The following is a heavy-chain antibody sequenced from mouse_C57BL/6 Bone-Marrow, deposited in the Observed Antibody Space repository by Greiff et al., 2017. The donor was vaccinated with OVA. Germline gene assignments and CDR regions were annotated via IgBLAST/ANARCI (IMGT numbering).Heavy chain of an antibody. V-gene: IGHV1-22*01. J-gene: IGHJ3*01. CDR2: INPNNGGT. CDR1: GYTFTDYN. CDR3: AVLPGAWFAY. Sequence: EVQLQQSGPELVKPGASVKMSCKASGYTFTDYNMHWVKQSHGKSLEWIGYINPNNGGTSSNQQFKGKATLTVNKSSSTAYMALLSLTSEDSAVYYCAVLPGAWFAYWGQGTLVTVSA.